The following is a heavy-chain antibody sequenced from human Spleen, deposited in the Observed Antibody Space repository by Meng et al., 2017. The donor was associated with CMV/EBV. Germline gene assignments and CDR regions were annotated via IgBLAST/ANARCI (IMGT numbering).Heavy chain of an antibody. CDR3: ARRGAAAGTDY. CDR1: GYSITSGYY. CDR2: IYHSGST. J-gene: IGHJ4*02. V-gene: IGHV4-38-2*02. D-gene: IGHD6-13*01. Sequence: GSLRLSCTVSGYSITSGYYWGWIRQPPGKGLEWIGIIYHSGSTYYNPSLKSRVTISVDTSKNQFSLKLSSVTAADTAVYYCARRGAAAGTDYWGQGTLVTVSS.